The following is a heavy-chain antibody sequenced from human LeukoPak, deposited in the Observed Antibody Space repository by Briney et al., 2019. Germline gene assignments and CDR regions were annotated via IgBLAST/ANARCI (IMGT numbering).Heavy chain of an antibody. CDR3: ARGSTYYDSSGQVPFDY. V-gene: IGHV3-30-3*01. CDR2: ILYDGSIQ. CDR1: GFTFSSYA. J-gene: IGHJ4*02. Sequence: GGSLRLSCTASGFTFSSYAMHWVRQAPGKGLEWVSSILYDGSIQYYADSVKGRFTISRDNAKNSLYLQMNSLRAEDTAVYYCARGSTYYDSSGQVPFDYWGQGTLVTVSS. D-gene: IGHD3-22*01.